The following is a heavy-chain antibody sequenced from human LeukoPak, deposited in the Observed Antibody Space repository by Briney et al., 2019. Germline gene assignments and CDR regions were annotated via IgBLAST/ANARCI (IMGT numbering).Heavy chain of an antibody. CDR1: GGSISSYY. J-gene: IGHJ1*01. V-gene: IGHV4-59*01. CDR2: IHDSGTT. Sequence: SETLSLTCTVSGGSISSYYWNWIRQPPGKGLEWIGYIHDSGTTNYNPSLKSRVTFSLDTTQNQFSLKLSSVTAADTAVYYCARDAPYGDYGPEYLQHWGQGTLVTVSS. CDR3: ARDAPYGDYGPEYLQH. D-gene: IGHD4-17*01.